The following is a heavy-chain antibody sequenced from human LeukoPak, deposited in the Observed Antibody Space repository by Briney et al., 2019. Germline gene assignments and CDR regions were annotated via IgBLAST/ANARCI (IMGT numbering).Heavy chain of an antibody. CDR3: ARHIGSGEWLKDDP. D-gene: IGHD3-3*01. V-gene: IGHV1-2*02. J-gene: IGHJ5*02. Sequence: ASVKVSCKASGYTFTGYYMHWVRQAPGQGLEWMGWINPNSGGTNYAQKFQGRVTMTRDTSISTAYMELSRLRSDDTAVYYCARHIGSGEWLKDDPWGQGTLVTVSS. CDR1: GYTFTGYY. CDR2: INPNSGGT.